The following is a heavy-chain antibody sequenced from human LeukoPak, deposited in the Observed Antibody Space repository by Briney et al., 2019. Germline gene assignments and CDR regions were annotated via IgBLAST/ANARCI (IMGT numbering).Heavy chain of an antibody. Sequence: GGSLRLSCSASGFIISNYDMHWVRQAPGKGLEYVSAINNNGGRTYYADSVKGRFTVSRDNPKNTLYLQMSSLRAEDTAVYYCVKMYDGYWGQGTLVTVSS. D-gene: IGHD3-3*01. CDR1: GFIISNYD. CDR3: VKMYDGY. J-gene: IGHJ4*02. CDR2: INNNGGRT. V-gene: IGHV3-64D*06.